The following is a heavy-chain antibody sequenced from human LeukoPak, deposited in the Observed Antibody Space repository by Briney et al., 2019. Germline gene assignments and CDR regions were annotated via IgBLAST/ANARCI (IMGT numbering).Heavy chain of an antibody. J-gene: IGHJ5*02. CDR1: GYSFTSYW. D-gene: IGHD6-19*01. CDR3: ARIIAVAGGINWFDP. CDR2: IYPGDSDT. Sequence: GESLKISCKGSGYSFTSYWIGWGRQMPRKSLEWMGIIYPGDSDTRYSPSFQGQVTISADKSISTAYLQWSSLKASDTAMYYCARIIAVAGGINWFDPWGQGTLVTVSS. V-gene: IGHV5-51*01.